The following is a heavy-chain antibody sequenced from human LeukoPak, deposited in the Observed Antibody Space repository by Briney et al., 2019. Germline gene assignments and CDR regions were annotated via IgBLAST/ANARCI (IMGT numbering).Heavy chain of an antibody. CDR1: GGTFSSYA. CDR2: IIPILGIA. D-gene: IGHD4-17*01. Sequence: SVKVSCKASGGTFSSYAISWVRQAPGQGLEWMGRIIPILGIANYAQKFQGRVTITADKSTSTAYMELSSLRSEDTAVYYCATNYRTTVTTGYLDYWGQGTLVTVSS. V-gene: IGHV1-69*04. CDR3: ATNYRTTVTTGYLDY. J-gene: IGHJ4*02.